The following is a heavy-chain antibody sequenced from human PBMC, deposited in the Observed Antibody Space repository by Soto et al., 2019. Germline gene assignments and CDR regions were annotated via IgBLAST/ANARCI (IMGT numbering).Heavy chain of an antibody. CDR1: GFTFSNYA. D-gene: IGHD3-22*01. J-gene: IGHJ4*02. CDR2: ISGSGGTT. Sequence: PGGSLRLSCVASGFTFSNYAMSWVRQAPGKGLEWVSGISGSGGTTYYADSVKGRFTISRDNSKNTLFLQMNSLRAGGTAVYYCAKNPGYYYDSTGYHFDYWGQGTXVTVSS. V-gene: IGHV3-23*01. CDR3: AKNPGYYYDSTGYHFDY.